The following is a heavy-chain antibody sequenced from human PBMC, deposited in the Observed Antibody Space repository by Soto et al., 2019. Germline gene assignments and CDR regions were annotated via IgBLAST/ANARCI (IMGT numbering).Heavy chain of an antibody. V-gene: IGHV1-69*11. CDR2: IIPILGTA. D-gene: IGHD3-16*01. J-gene: IGHJ4*02. CDR1: GGTFSSYA. CDR3: ARGQTGGGWGYYFDY. Sequence: QVQLVKSGAEVKKPGSSVKVSCKASGGTFSSYAIDWVRQAPGQGLEWMGGIIPILGTADYAQKFQGRVTITADESTSTAYMELSSLRSEDTAVYYCARGQTGGGWGYYFDYWGQGTLVTVSS.